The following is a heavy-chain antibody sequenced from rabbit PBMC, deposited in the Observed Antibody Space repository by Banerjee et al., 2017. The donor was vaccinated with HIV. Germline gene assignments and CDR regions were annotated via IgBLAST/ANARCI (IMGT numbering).Heavy chain of an antibody. CDR3: ARRVSGGSEYFNL. J-gene: IGHJ4*01. V-gene: IGHV1S40*01. Sequence: QSLEESGGDLVKPGASLTLTCTASGFSFTNKYVMCWVRQAPGKGLGWIGCINTSSGNTVYASWAKGRFTISKASWTTVTLQMTSLTAADTATYFCARRVSGGSEYFNLWGPGTLVTVS. CDR2: INTSSGNT. CDR1: GFSFTNKYV. D-gene: IGHD4-1*01.